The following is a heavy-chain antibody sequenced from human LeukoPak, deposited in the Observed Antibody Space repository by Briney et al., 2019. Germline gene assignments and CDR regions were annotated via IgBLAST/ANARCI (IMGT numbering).Heavy chain of an antibody. Sequence: GGSLRLSCAASGFTFSSYSMNWVRQAPGKGLEWVSSISSSSSYIYYADSVKGRFTISRDNAKNSLYLQMNSLRAEDTAVYYCARERYCSSTSCSYYFDYWGQGTLVTVSS. V-gene: IGHV3-21*01. D-gene: IGHD2-2*01. CDR1: GFTFSSYS. CDR2: ISSSSSYI. J-gene: IGHJ4*02. CDR3: ARERYCSSTSCSYYFDY.